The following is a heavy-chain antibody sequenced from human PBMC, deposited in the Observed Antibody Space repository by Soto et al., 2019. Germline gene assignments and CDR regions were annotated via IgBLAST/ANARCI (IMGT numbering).Heavy chain of an antibody. Sequence: PSQTLSLTCAISGDSVSSNSAAWNWIRQSPSRGLEWLGRTYYRSKWYNDYAVSVKSRITINPDTSKNQFSLQLNSVTPEDTAVYYCAREGRYCSSTSCYKDYYYYGMDVWGQGTTVTVSS. V-gene: IGHV6-1*01. CDR2: TYYRSKWYN. J-gene: IGHJ6*02. D-gene: IGHD2-2*02. CDR1: GDSVSSNSAA. CDR3: AREGRYCSSTSCYKDYYYYGMDV.